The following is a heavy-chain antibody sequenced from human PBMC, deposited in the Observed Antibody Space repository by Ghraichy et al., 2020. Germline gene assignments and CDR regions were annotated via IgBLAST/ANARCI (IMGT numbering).Heavy chain of an antibody. CDR2: IYYSGST. D-gene: IGHD2-2*01. V-gene: IGHV4-39*01. Sequence: SETLSLTCTVSGGSISSSSYYWGWIRQPPGKGLEWIGSIYYSGSTYYNPSLKSRVTISVDTSKNQFSLKLSSVTAADTAVYYCARQVVPAARSWYPDAFDIWGQGTMVTVSS. CDR1: GGSISSSSYY. J-gene: IGHJ3*02. CDR3: ARQVVPAARSWYPDAFDI.